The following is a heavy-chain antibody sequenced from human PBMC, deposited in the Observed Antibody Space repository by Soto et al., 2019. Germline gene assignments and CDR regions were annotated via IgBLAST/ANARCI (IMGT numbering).Heavy chain of an antibody. D-gene: IGHD3-22*01. CDR2: ISYDGSNK. CDR1: GFTFSSYG. V-gene: IGHV3-30*03. J-gene: IGHJ6*02. CDR3: ASSLYDSSGYYQTYYYYYGMDV. Sequence: GGSLRLSCAASGFTFSSYGMHWVRQAPGKGLERVAVISYDGSNKYYADSVKGRFTISRDNSKNTLYLQMNSLRAEDTAVYYCASSLYDSSGYYQTYYYYYGMDVWGQGTTVTVSS.